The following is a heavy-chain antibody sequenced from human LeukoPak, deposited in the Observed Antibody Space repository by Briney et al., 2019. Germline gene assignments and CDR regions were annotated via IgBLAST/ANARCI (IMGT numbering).Heavy chain of an antibody. CDR1: GYSFTKYW. CDR2: IYPGDSDA. CDR3: AKTTKTEDTDAFDI. D-gene: IGHD1-7*01. Sequence: KPGESLKISCKGSGYSFTKYWIGWVRQRPGQGLEWMAIIYPGDSDARYSPSFQGQVTISADKSISTAYLQWSSLKASDTTMYYCAKTTKTEDTDAFDIWGQGTMVTVSS. J-gene: IGHJ3*02. V-gene: IGHV5-51*03.